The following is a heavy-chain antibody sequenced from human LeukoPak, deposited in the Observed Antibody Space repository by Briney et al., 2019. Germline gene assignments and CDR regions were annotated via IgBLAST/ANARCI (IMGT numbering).Heavy chain of an antibody. V-gene: IGHV4-61*02. D-gene: IGHD6-6*01. CDR1: GSISSGSYY. J-gene: IGHJ4*02. CDR2: IYVSGST. Sequence: SETLSLTCTVSGSISSGSYYWSWIRQPAGKGLEWVGRIYVSGSTNYNPSLESRVTISVDTSKNQFSLQLTSLTAADTAVYYCAREGQQLVPPFDYWGQGTLVTVSS. CDR3: AREGQQLVPPFDY.